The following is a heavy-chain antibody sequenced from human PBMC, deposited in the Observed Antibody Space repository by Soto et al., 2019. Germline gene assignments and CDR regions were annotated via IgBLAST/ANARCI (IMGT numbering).Heavy chain of an antibody. V-gene: IGHV4-59*01. CDR1: GGSISSYY. CDR3: ARDAVDDSSGYYYFDY. Sequence: SETLSLTCTVSGGSISSYYCSWYRQPPGKGLEWIGYIYYSGSTNYNPSLKSRVTISVDTSKNQFSLKLSSVTAADTAVYYCARDAVDDSSGYYYFDYWGQGTLVTVSS. CDR2: IYYSGST. J-gene: IGHJ4*02. D-gene: IGHD3-22*01.